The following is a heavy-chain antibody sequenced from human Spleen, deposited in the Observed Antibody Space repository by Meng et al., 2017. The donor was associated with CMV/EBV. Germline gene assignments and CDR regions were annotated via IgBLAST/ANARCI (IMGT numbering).Heavy chain of an antibody. CDR1: GFTVSSNY. D-gene: IGHD2/OR15-2a*01. Sequence: GESLKISCAASGFTVSSNYMSWVRQAPGKGLEWVSRINSDGSSTSYADSVKGRFTISRDNAKNTLYLQMNSLRAEDTAVYYCARDSLEYYFDYWGQGTLVTVSS. CDR3: ARDSLEYYFDY. J-gene: IGHJ4*02. V-gene: IGHV3-74*01. CDR2: INSDGSST.